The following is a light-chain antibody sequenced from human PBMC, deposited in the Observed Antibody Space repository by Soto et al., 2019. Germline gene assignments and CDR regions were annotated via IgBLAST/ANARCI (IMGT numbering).Light chain of an antibody. CDR2: EAS. V-gene: IGKV1-5*03. Sequence: DIQMTQSPSTLSASVKDRVTITCRASQDINRWLAWYQQKPVKAPKLLIYEASSLENGVPSRFSGSGSGTEFSLTISSLQSDDFATYYCQQYQTSSWTFGQGTKVEV. J-gene: IGKJ1*01. CDR3: QQYQTSSWT. CDR1: QDINRW.